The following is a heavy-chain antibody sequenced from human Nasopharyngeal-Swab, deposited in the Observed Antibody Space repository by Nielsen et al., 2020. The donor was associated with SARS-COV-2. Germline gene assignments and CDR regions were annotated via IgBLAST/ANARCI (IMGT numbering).Heavy chain of an antibody. CDR3: ARDLPYETLLWFGELYLGAFDT. J-gene: IGHJ3*02. CDR1: GGTFSSYA. CDR2: IIPIFGTA. D-gene: IGHD3-10*01. Sequence: SVKVSCKASGGTFSSYAISWVRQAPGQGLEWMGGIIPIFGTANYAQKFQGRVTITADESTSTAYMELSSLRSEDTAVYYCARDLPYETLLWFGELYLGAFDTWGQGTMVTVSS. V-gene: IGHV1-69*13.